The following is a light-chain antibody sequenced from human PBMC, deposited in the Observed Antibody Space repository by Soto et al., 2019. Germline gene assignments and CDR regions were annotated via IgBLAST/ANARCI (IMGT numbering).Light chain of an antibody. V-gene: IGKV3-11*01. Sequence: ELLLTYSPGTLSLSPGERATLSCSSIQSVSSYLAWYQQIPGQAPRLLIYDASTRATGIPARFSGSGSGTDFTLTISSLEPEDFAVYYCQQRSNRPPGITVGQGTRLE. CDR2: DAS. CDR1: QSVSSY. J-gene: IGKJ5*01. CDR3: QQRSNRPPGIT.